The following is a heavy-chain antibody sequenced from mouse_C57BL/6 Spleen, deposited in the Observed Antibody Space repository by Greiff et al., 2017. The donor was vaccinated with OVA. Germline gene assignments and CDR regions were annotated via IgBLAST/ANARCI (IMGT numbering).Heavy chain of an antibody. Sequence: VQLQQSGPELVKPGASVKISCKASGYTFTDYYMNWVKQSHGKSLEWIGDINPNNGGTSYNQKLKGKDTLTVDKSSSTAYMELRSLTSEDSAVYYCARRGYDGFAYWGQGTLVTVSA. J-gene: IGHJ3*01. V-gene: IGHV1-26*01. CDR2: INPNNGGT. D-gene: IGHD2-14*01. CDR3: ARRGYDGFAY. CDR1: GYTFTDYY.